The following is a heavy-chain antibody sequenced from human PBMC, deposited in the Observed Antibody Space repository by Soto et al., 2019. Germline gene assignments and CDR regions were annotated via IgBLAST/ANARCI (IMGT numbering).Heavy chain of an antibody. J-gene: IGHJ4*02. CDR2: INPYSGGT. CDR3: GRDLTYPFYLDS. Sequence: GAAVKVFCKASGYTFTDYFIHWVRQSPGQGLEWMGCINPYSGGTNSAQNFQGRVTMTRDTSISTAYMELTSLRSDDTAVYYCGRDLTYPFYLDSWGQGTLVTVSS. CDR1: GYTFTDYF. V-gene: IGHV1-2*02.